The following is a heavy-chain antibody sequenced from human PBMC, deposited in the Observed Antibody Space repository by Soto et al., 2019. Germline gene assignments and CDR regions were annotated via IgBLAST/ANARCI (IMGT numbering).Heavy chain of an antibody. CDR2: FDPEYGET. Sequence: ASVKVSCKVSGYTLTELSMHWVRQAPGKGLEWMGGFDPEYGETIYAQKFQGRVTMTEDTSTDTAYMELSSLRSEDTAVYYCATDLRSGYYGSGSDYFDYWGQGTLVTVSS. D-gene: IGHD3-10*01. CDR3: ATDLRSGYYGSGSDYFDY. V-gene: IGHV1-24*01. J-gene: IGHJ4*02. CDR1: GYTLTELS.